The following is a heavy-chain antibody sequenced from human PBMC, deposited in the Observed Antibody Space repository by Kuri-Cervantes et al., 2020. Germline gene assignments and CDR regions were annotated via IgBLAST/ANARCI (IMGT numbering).Heavy chain of an antibody. D-gene: IGHD1-26*01. CDR1: GFTFSDAW. J-gene: IGHJ4*02. Sequence: GGSLRLSCAASGFTFSDAWMSWVRQAPGKGLGWVGRIKSKTDVGTTDYAAPVKGRFTISRDDSKNTLYLQMNSLRAEDTAVYYCAREYSGTTGYFDYWGQGTLVTVSS. CDR2: IKSKTDVGTT. V-gene: IGHV3-15*01. CDR3: AREYSGTTGYFDY.